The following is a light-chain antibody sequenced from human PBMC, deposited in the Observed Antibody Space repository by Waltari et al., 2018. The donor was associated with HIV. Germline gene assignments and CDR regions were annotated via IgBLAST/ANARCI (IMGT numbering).Light chain of an antibody. J-gene: IGKJ3*01. V-gene: IGKV1-33*01. CDR1: QDIGNH. CDR3: QQFTSLPIT. Sequence: DILMTQSPPSLSASVGGKVTITCRASQDIGNHLSWYRQKSGRAPALLIYGASFLESGVPSKFSGRGSGTTFIFTINSLQPEDSATYYCQQFTSLPITFGPGTTVDIK. CDR2: GAS.